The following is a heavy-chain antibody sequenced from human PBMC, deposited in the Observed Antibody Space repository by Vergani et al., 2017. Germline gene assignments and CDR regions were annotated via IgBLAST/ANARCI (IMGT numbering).Heavy chain of an antibody. CDR2: ISAYNGNT. CDR3: ARGKRFTYAENWFDP. V-gene: IGHV1-18*01. CDR1: GYTFTSYG. J-gene: IGHJ5*02. D-gene: IGHD3-10*01. Sequence: QVQLVQSGAEVKKPGASVKVSCKASGYTFTSYGISWVRQDPGQGLEWMGWISAYNGNTNYAQKLQGRVTMTTDTSKSTAYMELRSLRSDDTAVYYCARGKRFTYAENWFDPWGQGTLVTVSS.